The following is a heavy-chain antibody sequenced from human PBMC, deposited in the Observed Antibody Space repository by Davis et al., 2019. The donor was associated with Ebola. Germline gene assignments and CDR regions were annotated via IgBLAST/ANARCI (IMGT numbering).Heavy chain of an antibody. D-gene: IGHD6-19*01. CDR2: IYYSGST. V-gene: IGHV4-30-4*01. CDR1: GGSISSSSYY. CDR3: VRVDNSGSRRGFDY. Sequence: PSETLSLTCTVSGGSISSSSYYWSWIRQPPGKGLEWIGYIYYSGSTYYNPSLKSRVTISVDTSKNQFSLKLSSVTAADTAIYYCVRVDNSGSRRGFDYGGQGTLVVVSS. J-gene: IGHJ4*02.